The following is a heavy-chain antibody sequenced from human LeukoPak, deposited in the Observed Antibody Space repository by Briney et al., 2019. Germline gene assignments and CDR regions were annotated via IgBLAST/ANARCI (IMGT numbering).Heavy chain of an antibody. CDR3: ARVYGYSYGSLDY. D-gene: IGHD5-18*01. CDR1: GFTFSSYS. J-gene: IGHJ4*02. Sequence: PGGSLRLSCAASGFTFSSYSMNWVRQAPGKGLEWVSSISSSSSYIYYADSVKGRFTISRDNAKNSLYLQMNSLRAEDTAVYYCARVYGYSYGSLDYWGQGTLVTVSS. V-gene: IGHV3-21*01. CDR2: ISSSSSYI.